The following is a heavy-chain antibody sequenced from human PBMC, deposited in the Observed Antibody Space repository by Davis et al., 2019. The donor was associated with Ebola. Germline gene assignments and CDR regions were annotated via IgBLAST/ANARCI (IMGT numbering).Heavy chain of an antibody. J-gene: IGHJ4*02. CDR2: IYYSGST. D-gene: IGHD3-22*01. CDR3: ARLSVVLDY. CDR1: GGSVSSGSYY. Sequence: MPSETLSLTCTVSGGSVSSGSYYWSWIRQPPGKGLEWIGYIYYSGSTNYNPSLKSRVTISVDTSKNQFSLKLSSVTAADTAVYYCARLSVVLDYWGQGTLVTVSS. V-gene: IGHV4-61*01.